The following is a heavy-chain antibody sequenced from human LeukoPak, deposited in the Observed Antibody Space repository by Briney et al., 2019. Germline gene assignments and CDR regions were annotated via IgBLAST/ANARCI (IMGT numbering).Heavy chain of an antibody. CDR1: GFTFSSYS. CDR2: ITASGTAM. V-gene: IGHV3-48*01. Sequence: GGSLRLSCAASGFTFSSYSMNWVRQAPGKGLEWVSHITASGTAMFYADSVKGRFTISRDNVKNSLYLQMNSLRAEDTAVYYCARDSLGMSTLDSWGQGTLVTVSS. CDR3: ARDSLGMSTLDS. J-gene: IGHJ4*02. D-gene: IGHD5/OR15-5a*01.